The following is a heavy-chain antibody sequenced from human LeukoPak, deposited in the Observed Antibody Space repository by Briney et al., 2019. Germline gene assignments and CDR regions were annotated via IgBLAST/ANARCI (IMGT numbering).Heavy chain of an antibody. Sequence: PGGSLRLSCAASGFTFSNYWMSWVRQAPGKGLEWVATIKQDGSDKYYVDSVKGRFTISRDNAKNSPYLQMNSLRAEDTAVYYCARDKDSGGATGSILDYWGQGTLVTVSS. CDR3: ARDKDSGGATGSILDY. D-gene: IGHD1-26*01. V-gene: IGHV3-7*03. CDR1: GFTFSNYW. CDR2: IKQDGSDK. J-gene: IGHJ4*02.